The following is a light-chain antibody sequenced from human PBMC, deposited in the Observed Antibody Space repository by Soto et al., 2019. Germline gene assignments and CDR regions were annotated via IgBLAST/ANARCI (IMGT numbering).Light chain of an antibody. Sequence: QSVLTQPPSVSAAPGQKVTISCSGSSSNIGNSYVSWYRQLTGTAPKLLIYETDKRTTGTPERFSGSKSGTSATLGITGLQTGDEADYYCGTWDSSLSAWVFGGGTQLTVL. V-gene: IGLV1-51*01. CDR3: GTWDSSLSAWV. J-gene: IGLJ3*02. CDR1: SSNIGNSY. CDR2: ETD.